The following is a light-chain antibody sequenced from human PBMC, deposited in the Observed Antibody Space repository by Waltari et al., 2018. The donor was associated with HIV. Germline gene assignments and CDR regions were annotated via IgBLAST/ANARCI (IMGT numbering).Light chain of an antibody. V-gene: IGKV4-1*01. J-gene: IGKJ3*01. CDR3: QQYYTTPRT. Sequence: DIVLTQSSDFLAVSLGDRATITCTSSQSVLYSSNNKNFLAWYQQKPGQPPKLLVYWSSSRECGVPDRFSGSGSGTDFTLTISSLQAEDVAVYYCQQYYTTPRTFGPGTTVDIK. CDR1: QSVLYSSNNKNF. CDR2: WSS.